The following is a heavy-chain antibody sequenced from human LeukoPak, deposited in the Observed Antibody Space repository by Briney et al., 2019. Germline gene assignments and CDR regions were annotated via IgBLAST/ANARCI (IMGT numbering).Heavy chain of an antibody. D-gene: IGHD4-11*01. CDR2: ISYDGSNK. Sequence: GRSLRLSCAASGFTFSSYGMHWVRQAPGKGLEWVAVISYDGSNKYYADSVKGRFTIPRDNSKNTLYLQMNSLRAEDTAVYYCAKGLQSTEDYWGQGTLVTVSS. CDR1: GFTFSSYG. J-gene: IGHJ4*02. V-gene: IGHV3-30*18. CDR3: AKGLQSTEDY.